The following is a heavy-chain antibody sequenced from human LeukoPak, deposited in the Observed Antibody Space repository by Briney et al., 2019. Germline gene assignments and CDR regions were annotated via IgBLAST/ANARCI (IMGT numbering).Heavy chain of an antibody. CDR2: INHRGST. J-gene: IGHJ4*02. D-gene: IGHD3-3*01. CDR1: GGSFSGYY. CDR3: ARLTMCQKYPDY. Sequence: SETLSLTCAVYGGSFSGYYWSWIRQPPGKGLEWIGEINHRGSTNYNPSLKSRVTISVDTSKNQFSLKLSSVTAADTAVYYCARLTMCQKYPDYWGQGTLVTVS. V-gene: IGHV4-34*01.